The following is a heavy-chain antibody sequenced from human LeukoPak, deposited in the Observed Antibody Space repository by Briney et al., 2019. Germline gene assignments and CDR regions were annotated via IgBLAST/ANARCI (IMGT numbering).Heavy chain of an antibody. J-gene: IGHJ3*02. D-gene: IGHD4-17*01. Sequence: PSETLSLTCTVPGGSISSYYWSWIRQPPGKGLEWIGYIYYSGSTNYNPSLKSRVTISVDTSKNQFSLKLSSVTAADTAVYYCARGINYGSAFDIWGQGTMVTVSS. CDR3: ARGINYGSAFDI. CDR1: GGSISSYY. CDR2: IYYSGST. V-gene: IGHV4-59*01.